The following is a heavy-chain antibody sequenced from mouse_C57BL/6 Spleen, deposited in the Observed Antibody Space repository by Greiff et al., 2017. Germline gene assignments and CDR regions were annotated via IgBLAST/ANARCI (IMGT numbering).Heavy chain of an antibody. D-gene: IGHD2-1*01. V-gene: IGHV1-39*01. CDR2: INPNYGTT. Sequence: VQLKQSGPELVKPGASVKISCKASGYSFTDYNMNWVKQSNGKSLEWIGVINPNYGTTSYNQKFKGKATLTVDQSSSTSYMQLNSLTSEDSAVYYCSRSKGGGNYGFAYWGQGTLVTVSA. J-gene: IGHJ3*01. CDR1: GYSFTDYN. CDR3: SRSKGGGNYGFAY.